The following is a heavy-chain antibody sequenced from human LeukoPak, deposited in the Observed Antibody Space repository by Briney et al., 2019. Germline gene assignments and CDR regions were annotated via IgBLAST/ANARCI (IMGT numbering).Heavy chain of an antibody. Sequence: GGSLRLSCAASGFTFSSYSMNWVRQAPGKGLEWVSSITSSNNYIYYGDSVKGRFTISRDNAKNSLYLQMNSLRAEDTAAYYCARITIFGVVGGAFDIWGQGTMVTVSS. CDR2: ITSSNNYI. CDR1: GFTFSSYS. J-gene: IGHJ3*02. D-gene: IGHD3-3*01. CDR3: ARITIFGVVGGAFDI. V-gene: IGHV3-21*01.